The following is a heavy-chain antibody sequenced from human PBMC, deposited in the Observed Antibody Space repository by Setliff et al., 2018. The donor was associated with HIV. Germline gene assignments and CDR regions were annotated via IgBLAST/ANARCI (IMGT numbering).Heavy chain of an antibody. CDR2: ISANNGNT. V-gene: IGHV1-18*01. Sequence: ASVKVSCKASGYTITSYGLNWVRQAPGQGLEWMGWISANNGNTNYAQKLQGRVTMTTDTSTSTAYMELESLRSDDTAVYYCAREARDVVRGVIIADYWGQGTLVTVSS. J-gene: IGHJ4*02. CDR3: AREARDVVRGVIIADY. CDR1: GYTITSYG. D-gene: IGHD3-10*01.